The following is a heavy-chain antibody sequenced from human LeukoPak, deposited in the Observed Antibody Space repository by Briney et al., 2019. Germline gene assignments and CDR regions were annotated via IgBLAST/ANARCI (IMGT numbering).Heavy chain of an antibody. V-gene: IGHV1-18*01. Sequence: ASVEVSCKASGYTFIRYGISWVRQATGEGLEWVGWISAYNGNTNYAQKPQGRVTITTDISTSTAYMELRSLRSDDTAVYYCARDLGQAAGTLDYWGQGTLVTVSS. CDR3: ARDLGQAAGTLDY. CDR1: GYTFIRYG. J-gene: IGHJ4*02. CDR2: ISAYNGNT. D-gene: IGHD6-13*01.